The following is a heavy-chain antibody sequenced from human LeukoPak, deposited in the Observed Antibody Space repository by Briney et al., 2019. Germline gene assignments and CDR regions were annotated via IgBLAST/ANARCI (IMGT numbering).Heavy chain of an antibody. V-gene: IGHV4-59*01. J-gene: IGHJ4*02. CDR3: ARSSYGDPFFDY. CDR2: IYYSGST. D-gene: IGHD4-17*01. Sequence: PSETLSLTCTVSGGSISSYYWSWIRQPPGKGLEWIGYIYYSGSTNYNPSLKSRVTISVDTPKNQFSLKLSSVTAADTAVYYCARSSYGDPFFDYWGQGTLVTVSS. CDR1: GGSISSYY.